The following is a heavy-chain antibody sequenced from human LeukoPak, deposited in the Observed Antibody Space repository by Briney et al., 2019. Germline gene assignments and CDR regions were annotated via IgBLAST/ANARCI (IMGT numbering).Heavy chain of an antibody. CDR1: GGTFSSYA. CDR2: IIPIFGTA. D-gene: IGHD2-2*01. J-gene: IGHJ5*02. CDR3: ARAKYCSSTSCPVWFDP. V-gene: IGHV1-69*05. Sequence: SVKVSCKASGGTFSSYAISWMRQAPGQGLEWMGGIIPIFGTANYAQKFQGRVTITTDESTSTAYMELSSLRSGDTAVYYCARAKYCSSTSCPVWFDPWGQGTLVTVSS.